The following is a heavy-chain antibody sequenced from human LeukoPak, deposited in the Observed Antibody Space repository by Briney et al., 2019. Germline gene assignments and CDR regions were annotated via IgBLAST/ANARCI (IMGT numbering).Heavy chain of an antibody. J-gene: IGHJ4*02. D-gene: IGHD5-18*01. V-gene: IGHV3-23*01. CDR1: GFTLSTYA. Sequence: GGSLRLSCAASGFTLSTYAMSWVRQAPGKGLEWVSAISGSGGSTYYADSVKGRFTISRDNSKNTLYLQMNSLRAEDTAVYYCAVRGWIQLWLPSYWGQGTLVTVSS. CDR3: AVRGWIQLWLPSY. CDR2: ISGSGGST.